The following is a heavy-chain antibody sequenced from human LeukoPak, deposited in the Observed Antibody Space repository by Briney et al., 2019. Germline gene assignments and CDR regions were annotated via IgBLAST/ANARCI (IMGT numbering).Heavy chain of an antibody. V-gene: IGHV1-2*02. CDR1: GYTFTDYY. CDR2: INPNDGDT. Sequence: GASVKVSCTASGYTFTDYYMHWVRQAPGQGFEWMGWINPNDGDTNYAQKFQGRVTMTRDTSISTAHMEVSRLRSDDTAVYYCARANFLYCSSSTCLCDYWGQGTLVTVSS. D-gene: IGHD2-2*01. CDR3: ARANFLYCSSSTCLCDY. J-gene: IGHJ4*02.